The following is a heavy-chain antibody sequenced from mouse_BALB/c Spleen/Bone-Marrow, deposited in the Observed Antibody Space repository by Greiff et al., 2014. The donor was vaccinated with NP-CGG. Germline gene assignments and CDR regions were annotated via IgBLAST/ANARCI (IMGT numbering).Heavy chain of an antibody. V-gene: IGHV6-6*02. Sequence: EVKLEESGGGLVQPGGSMKLSCVASGFTFSSYWMSWVRQSPEKGLEWVAEIRLKSDNYATHYAESVKGKFTISRDDSKSRLYLQMNSLRAEDTGIYYCTLTGTGAMDYWGQGPSVT. D-gene: IGHD4-1*01. CDR2: IRLKSDNYAT. CDR1: GFTFSSYW. J-gene: IGHJ4*01. CDR3: TLTGTGAMDY.